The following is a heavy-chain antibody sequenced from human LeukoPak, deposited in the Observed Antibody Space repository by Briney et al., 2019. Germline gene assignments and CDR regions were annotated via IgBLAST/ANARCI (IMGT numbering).Heavy chain of an antibody. Sequence: SVKVSCKASGGTFSSYAISWVRPAPGQGLEWMGGIIPIFGTANYAQKFQGRVTITADESTSTAYMELSSLRSEDTAVYYCARELAAAAWTWFDPWGQGTLVTVSS. V-gene: IGHV1-69*13. J-gene: IGHJ5*02. D-gene: IGHD6-13*01. CDR1: GGTFSSYA. CDR2: IIPIFGTA. CDR3: ARELAAAAWTWFDP.